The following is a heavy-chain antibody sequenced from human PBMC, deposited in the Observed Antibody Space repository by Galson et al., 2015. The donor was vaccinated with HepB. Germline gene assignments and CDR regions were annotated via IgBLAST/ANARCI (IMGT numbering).Heavy chain of an antibody. V-gene: IGHV3-15*07. CDR3: TTRPNWTVWVVDDAFDI. Sequence: SLRLSCAASGFTFSNAWMNWVRQAPGKGLEWVGRIKSKTDGGTTDYAAPVKGRFTISRDDSKNTLYLQMNSLKTEDTAVYYCTTRPNWTVWVVDDAFDIWGQGTMVTVSS. CDR1: GFTFSNAW. CDR2: IKSKTDGGTT. D-gene: IGHD1-1*01. J-gene: IGHJ3*02.